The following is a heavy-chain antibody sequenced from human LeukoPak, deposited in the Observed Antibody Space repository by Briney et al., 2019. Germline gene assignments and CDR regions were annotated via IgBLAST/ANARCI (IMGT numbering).Heavy chain of an antibody. CDR3: ASFGSGDAFDI. Sequence: GESLKISFKGSGYRFTSYWIGWVRQMPGKGLEWMGIIYPGDADTRYSPSFQGPVTISADKSISTAYLQWRSMKASDTAMYYCASFGSGDAFDIWGQGTMVTVSS. D-gene: IGHD3-3*01. CDR1: GYRFTSYW. V-gene: IGHV5-51*01. CDR2: IYPGDADT. J-gene: IGHJ3*02.